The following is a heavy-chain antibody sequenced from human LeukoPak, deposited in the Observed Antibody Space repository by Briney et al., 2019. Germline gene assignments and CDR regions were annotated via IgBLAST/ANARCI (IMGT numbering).Heavy chain of an antibody. CDR1: GGSISSYY. V-gene: IGHV4-59*08. CDR2: IYYSGST. J-gene: IGHJ6*02. D-gene: IGHD5-18*01. CDR3: ARRAVDTKGMDV. Sequence: PSETLSLTCTASGGSISSYYWSWIRQPPGKGLEWIGYIYYSGSTNYNPSLKSRVTISVDTSKNQFSLKLSSVTAADTAVYYCARRAVDTKGMDVWGQGTTVTVSS.